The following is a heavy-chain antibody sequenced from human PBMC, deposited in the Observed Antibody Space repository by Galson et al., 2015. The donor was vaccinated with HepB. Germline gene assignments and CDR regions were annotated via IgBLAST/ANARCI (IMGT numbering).Heavy chain of an antibody. CDR1: GFTFRTYV. Sequence: FLRLSCAASGFTFRTYVMHGVRQAPGKGLEWVAVIAMDGSNKYHADSVKGRFTNSRDNSKNTLYLQKNSLRAEDTAVYYCAKDRGLAAFDNWGPGTLVTVSS. CDR3: AKDRGLAAFDN. CDR2: IAMDGSNK. D-gene: IGHD3-10*01. J-gene: IGHJ4*02. V-gene: IGHV3-30*18.